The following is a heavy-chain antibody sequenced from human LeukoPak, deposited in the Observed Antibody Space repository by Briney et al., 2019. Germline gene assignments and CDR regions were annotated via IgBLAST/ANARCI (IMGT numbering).Heavy chain of an antibody. V-gene: IGHV4-31*03. CDR3: ARGRSRGDGYNY. CDR2: IYYSGST. D-gene: IGHD5-24*01. J-gene: IGHJ4*02. Sequence: SETLSLTCTVSGGSISSGGYYWSWIRQHPGKGLEWIGYIYYSGSTYYNPSLKSRVTISVDTSKNQFSLKLSSVTAADTAVYYCARGRSRGDGYNYWGQGTLVTVSS. CDR1: GGSISSGGYY.